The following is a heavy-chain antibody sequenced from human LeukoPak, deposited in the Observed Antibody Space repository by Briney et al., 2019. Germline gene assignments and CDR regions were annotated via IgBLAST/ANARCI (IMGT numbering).Heavy chain of an antibody. CDR1: GFTFSSYS. J-gene: IGHJ4*02. CDR3: ARGGVAATNDY. Sequence: GGSLRLSCAASGFTFSSYSMNWVRQAPGKGLEWVSYISSSSSTIYYADSVKGRFTISRDNAKSSLYLQVNNLRVEDTAVYYCARGGVAATNDYWGQGTLVTVSS. CDR2: ISSSSSTI. V-gene: IGHV3-48*04. D-gene: IGHD3-3*01.